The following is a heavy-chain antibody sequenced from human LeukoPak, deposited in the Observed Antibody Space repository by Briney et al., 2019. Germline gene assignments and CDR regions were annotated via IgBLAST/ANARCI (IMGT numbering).Heavy chain of an antibody. CDR3: ARGDSGGYYSFDS. Sequence: SETLSLTCTVSGGSISSYYWSWIRQPPGKGLEWIGYIYYSGGTSYNPSLKSRVTISVDTSKNQFSLKMSSVTAADTAVYYCARGDSGGYYSFDSWGQGTLVTVSS. CDR2: IYYSGGT. CDR1: GGSISSYY. V-gene: IGHV4-59*01. D-gene: IGHD3-22*01. J-gene: IGHJ4*02.